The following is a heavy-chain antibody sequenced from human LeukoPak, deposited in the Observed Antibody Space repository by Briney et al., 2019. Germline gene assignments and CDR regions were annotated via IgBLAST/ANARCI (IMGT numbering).Heavy chain of an antibody. CDR3: ARHEGSGFYYRYFDL. Sequence: SETLSLTCTVSGGSTSSSSYFWGWIRPPPGKGLGWIGSIYYSGNTYYNPSLKSRVTISVDTSKNQFSLKLSSVTAADTAVYYCARHEGSGFYYRYFDLWGRGTLGTVSS. CDR1: GGSTSSSSYF. V-gene: IGHV4-39*01. J-gene: IGHJ2*01. CDR2: IYYSGNT. D-gene: IGHD3-22*01.